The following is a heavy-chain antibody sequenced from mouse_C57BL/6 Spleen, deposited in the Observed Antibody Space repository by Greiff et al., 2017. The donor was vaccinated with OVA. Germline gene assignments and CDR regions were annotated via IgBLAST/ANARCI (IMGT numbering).Heavy chain of an antibody. CDR1: GYTFTSYW. CDR2: IHPNSGST. V-gene: IGHV1-64*01. D-gene: IGHD3-3*01. CDR3: ARGPGAMDY. J-gene: IGHJ4*01. Sequence: QVQLQQPGAELVKPGASVKLSCKASGYTFTSYWMHWVKQRPGQGLEWIGMIHPNSGSTNYNEKFKSKATLTVDKSSSTIYLELSRLTSDDSAVYYCARGPGAMDYWGQGTSVTVSS.